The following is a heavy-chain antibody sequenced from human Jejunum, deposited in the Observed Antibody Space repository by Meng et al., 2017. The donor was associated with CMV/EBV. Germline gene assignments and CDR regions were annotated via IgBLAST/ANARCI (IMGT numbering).Heavy chain of an antibody. CDR3: ATYCSPTSCSSWQH. D-gene: IGHD2-2*01. Sequence: SGFVFSGYGMNWVRQAPGKGLEWVSSISSSGSPVFYADSGRGRFTVSRDNAKNLMYLQMDYLRVEDTAVYYCATYCSPTSCSSWQHWGQGTLVTVSS. V-gene: IGHV3-21*06. CDR2: ISSSGSPV. CDR1: GFVFSGYG. J-gene: IGHJ1*01.